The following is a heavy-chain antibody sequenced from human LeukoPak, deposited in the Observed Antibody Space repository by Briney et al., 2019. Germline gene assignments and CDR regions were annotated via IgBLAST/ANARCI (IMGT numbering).Heavy chain of an antibody. CDR1: GGSFSGYY. J-gene: IGHJ4*02. V-gene: IGHV4-34*01. CDR2: INHSGST. CDR3: RATGGLLTFDY. Sequence: SETLSLTCAVYGGSFSGYYWSWIRQPPGKGLEWIGEINHSGSTNYNPSLKSRVTISVDTSKNQFSLKLSSVPAADTAVYYCRATGGLLTFDYWGQGTLVTVSS. D-gene: IGHD2-21*02.